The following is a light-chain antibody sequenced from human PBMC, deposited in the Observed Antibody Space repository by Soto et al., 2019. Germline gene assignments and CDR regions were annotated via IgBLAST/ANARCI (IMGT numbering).Light chain of an antibody. CDR2: RTN. CDR3: VPYMGGGISV. CDR1: SGSVSTNYY. V-gene: IGLV8-61*01. Sequence: QAVVTQEPSFSVSPGGTVTLTCGLSSGSVSTNYYPSWYQQTPGQAPRTRIHRTNLRSSGVPDRFSGSILGNKAALTITGAPADDESDYYCVPYMGGGISVFGGGTKLTVL. J-gene: IGLJ7*01.